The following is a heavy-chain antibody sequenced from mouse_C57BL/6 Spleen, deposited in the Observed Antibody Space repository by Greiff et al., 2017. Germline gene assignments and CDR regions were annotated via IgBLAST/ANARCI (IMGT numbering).Heavy chain of an antibody. CDR2: ISSGSSTI. V-gene: IGHV5-17*01. D-gene: IGHD2-2*01. CDR3: ASYGYYYFDY. CDR1: GFTFSDYG. Sequence: EVKVVESGGGLVKPGGSLKLSCAASGFTFSDYGMHWVRQAPEKGLEWVAYISSGSSTIYYAATVKGRFTISRDNAKNTLFLQMTSLRSEDTAMYYCASYGYYYFDYWGQGTTLTVSS. J-gene: IGHJ2*01.